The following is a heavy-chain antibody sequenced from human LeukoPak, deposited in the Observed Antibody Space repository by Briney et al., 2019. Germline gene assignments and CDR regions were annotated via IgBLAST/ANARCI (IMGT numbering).Heavy chain of an antibody. CDR3: ARDPDCSGGSCYRVHYFDY. Sequence: EASVKVSCKASGYTFTGYYMHWVRQAPGQGLEWMGWINPNSGGTNYAQKFQGRVTLTRDTSISTAYMEVRRLRSDDTAVYYCARDPDCSGGSCYRVHYFDYWGQGTLVTVSS. D-gene: IGHD2-15*01. CDR2: INPNSGGT. CDR1: GYTFTGYY. V-gene: IGHV1-2*02. J-gene: IGHJ4*02.